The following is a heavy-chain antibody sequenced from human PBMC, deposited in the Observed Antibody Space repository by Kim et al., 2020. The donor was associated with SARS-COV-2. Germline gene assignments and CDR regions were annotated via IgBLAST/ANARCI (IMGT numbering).Heavy chain of an antibody. Sequence: SETLSLTCDVYGGSFTDYHWAWIRQPPGKGLEWIGEISHSGITNYSPSLKSRVTMSVDTSRKQLSLKLSSVTAADTALYHCVRTPMTLISVTGFGIFYFDFWGQGSLVTVSS. D-gene: IGHD4-4*01. V-gene: IGHV4-34*01. CDR1: GGSFTDYH. CDR3: VRTPMTLISVTGFGIFYFDF. J-gene: IGHJ4*02. CDR2: ISHSGIT.